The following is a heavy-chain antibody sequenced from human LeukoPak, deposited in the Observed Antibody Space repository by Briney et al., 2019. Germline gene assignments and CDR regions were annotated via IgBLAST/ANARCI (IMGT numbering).Heavy chain of an antibody. CDR3: ASEYSSSPFF. CDR2: IYHSGTT. Sequence: PGGSLRLSCAAPGFSVSAYWMSWVRQAPGKGLEGIASIYHSGTTYKNPSLKSRVTISVDTSKNQFFLRLTSVTAADTAVYYCASEYSSSPFFWSQGTLVTVSS. J-gene: IGHJ4*02. V-gene: IGHV4-38-2*01. D-gene: IGHD6-6*01. CDR1: GFSVSAYW.